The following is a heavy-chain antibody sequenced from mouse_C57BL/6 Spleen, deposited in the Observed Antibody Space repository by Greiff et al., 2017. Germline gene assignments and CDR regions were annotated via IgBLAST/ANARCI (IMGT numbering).Heavy chain of an antibody. J-gene: IGHJ4*01. CDR3: ARRRSKEYAMDY. CDR1: GYTFTSYW. CDR2: IDPSDSYT. Sequence: QVQLQQPGAELVMPGASVKLSCKASGYTFTSYWMHWVKQRPGQGLEWIGEIDPSDSYTNYNQQFKGKSTLTVDKSSSTAYMQLSSLTCEDSAVYYCARRRSKEYAMDYWGQGTSVTVSS. V-gene: IGHV1-69*01.